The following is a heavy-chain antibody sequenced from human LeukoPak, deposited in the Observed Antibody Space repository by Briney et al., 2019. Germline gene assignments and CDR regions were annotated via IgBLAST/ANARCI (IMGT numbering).Heavy chain of an antibody. CDR1: GFTISTYW. D-gene: IGHD6-19*01. Sequence: GGSLRLSCAASGFTISTYWMSWVRQAPGKGLEWVANIKQDESEKYYVDSVKGRFTISRDNAKNSLYLQMNSLRAEDTAVYYCARASSGHDAFDIWGQGTMVTVSS. J-gene: IGHJ3*02. V-gene: IGHV3-7*01. CDR2: IKQDESEK. CDR3: ARASSGHDAFDI.